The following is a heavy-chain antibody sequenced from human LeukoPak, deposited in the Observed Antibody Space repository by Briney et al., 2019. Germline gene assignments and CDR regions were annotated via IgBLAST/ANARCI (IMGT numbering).Heavy chain of an antibody. CDR1: GYTFSSSD. J-gene: IGHJ4*02. V-gene: IGHV1-8*01. CDR2: MNPNSGNT. Sequence: ASVKVSCKASGYTFSSSDINWVRQATGQGLEWMGWMNPNSGNTYYAQRFQGRVTMTRDTSISTAYMEVSSLRSEDAAVYYCARGNIAVPGTPYYFEYWGQGTLVTVSS. D-gene: IGHD6-19*01. CDR3: ARGNIAVPGTPYYFEY.